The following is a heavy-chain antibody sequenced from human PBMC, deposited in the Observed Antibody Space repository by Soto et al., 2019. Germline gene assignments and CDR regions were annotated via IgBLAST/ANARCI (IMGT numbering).Heavy chain of an antibody. J-gene: IGHJ5*02. CDR3: VRGVVVVPASQLGWFDP. CDR1: GGTFSSYA. V-gene: IGHV1-69*01. Sequence: QVQLVQSGAEVKKPGSSVKVSCKASGGTFSSYAISWMRQAPGHGLEWMGGIIPMFGTTKYAQKFQGRVTITADESTSTAYMELGSLRSEDTAIYYCVRGVVVVPASQLGWFDPWGQGTLVTVSS. CDR2: IIPMFGTT. D-gene: IGHD2-15*01.